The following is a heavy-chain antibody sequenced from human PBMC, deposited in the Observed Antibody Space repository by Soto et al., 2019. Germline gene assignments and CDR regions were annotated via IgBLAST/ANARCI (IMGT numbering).Heavy chain of an antibody. V-gene: IGHV3-21*01. D-gene: IGHD6-6*01. Sequence: GGSLRLSCAASGFTFSSYSMNWVRQAPGKGLEWVSSISSSSSYIYYADSVKGRFTISRDNAKNSLYLQMNSLRAEDTAVYYCARDHSESSSEDDYYYYYMDVWGKGTTVTVSS. CDR3: ARDHSESSSEDDYYYYYMDV. CDR2: ISSSSSYI. J-gene: IGHJ6*03. CDR1: GFTFSSYS.